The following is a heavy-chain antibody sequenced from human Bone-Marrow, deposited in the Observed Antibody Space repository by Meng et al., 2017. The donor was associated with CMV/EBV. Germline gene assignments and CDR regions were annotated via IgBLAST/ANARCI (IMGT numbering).Heavy chain of an antibody. CDR3: ARGQIVVVVAAYYYYYGMDV. J-gene: IGHJ6*02. CDR2: INHSGST. Sequence: SATLSLTCAVYGGSFSGYYWSWIRQPPGKGLEWIGEINHSGSTNYNPSLKSRVTISVDTSKNQFSLKLSSVTAADTAVYYCARGQIVVVVAAYYYYYGMDVWGQGTTVTVSS. D-gene: IGHD2-15*01. V-gene: IGHV4-34*01. CDR1: GGSFSGYY.